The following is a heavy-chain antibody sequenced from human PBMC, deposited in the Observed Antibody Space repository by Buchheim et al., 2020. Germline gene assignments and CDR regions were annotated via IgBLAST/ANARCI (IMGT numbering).Heavy chain of an antibody. J-gene: IGHJ6*02. Sequence: QVQLQESGPGLVKPSQTLSLTCTVSGGSISSGGYYWSWIRQHPGKGLEWIGYIYYSGSTYYNPSLKSRVTISVDTSKNQFSLKLSSVTAADTAVYYCARDRASGQQLIPNYYYYGMDVWGQGTT. CDR2: IYYSGST. D-gene: IGHD6-13*01. CDR3: ARDRASGQQLIPNYYYYGMDV. V-gene: IGHV4-31*03. CDR1: GGSISSGGYY.